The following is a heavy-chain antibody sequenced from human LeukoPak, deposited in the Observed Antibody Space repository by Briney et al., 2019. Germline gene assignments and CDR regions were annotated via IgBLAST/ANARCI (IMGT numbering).Heavy chain of an antibody. J-gene: IGHJ3*02. CDR3: TKDRVAGTGGGDDAFDI. CDR2: ISGSGGST. V-gene: IGHV3-23*01. Sequence: GGSLRLPCAASGFTFSSYAVSWVRQAPGKGLEWVSAISGSGGSTYYADSVKGRFTISRDNSKNTLYLQLNSLRGEDTAVYYCTKDRVAGTGGGDDAFDIWGQGTMVTVSS. D-gene: IGHD6-19*01. CDR1: GFTFSSYA.